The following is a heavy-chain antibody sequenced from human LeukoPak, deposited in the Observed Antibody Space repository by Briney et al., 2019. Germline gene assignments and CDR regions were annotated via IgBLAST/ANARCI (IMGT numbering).Heavy chain of an antibody. CDR1: GGSISSSSYY. CDR3: ARRAGKGYSYGLYNWFDP. J-gene: IGHJ5*02. V-gene: IGHV4-39*07. CDR2: IYYSGST. Sequence: PSETLSLTCTVSGGSISSSSYYWGWIRQPPGKGLEWIGGIYYSGSTYYNPSLKSRVTISVDTSKNQFSLKLSSVTAADTAVYYCARRAGKGYSYGLYNWFDPWGQGTLVTVSS. D-gene: IGHD5-18*01.